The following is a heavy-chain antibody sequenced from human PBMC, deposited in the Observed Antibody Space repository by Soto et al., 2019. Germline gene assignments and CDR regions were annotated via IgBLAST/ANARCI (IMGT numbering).Heavy chain of an antibody. CDR3: ARGGITIFGVVIGFDY. D-gene: IGHD3-3*01. V-gene: IGHV4-34*01. Sequence: SETLSLTCAVYGGSFSGYYWSWIRQPPGKGLEWIGEINHSGSTNYNPSLKSRVTISVDTSKNQFSLKLSSVTAADTAVYYCARGGITIFGVVIGFDYWGQGTLVTVSS. CDR1: GGSFSGYY. CDR2: INHSGST. J-gene: IGHJ4*02.